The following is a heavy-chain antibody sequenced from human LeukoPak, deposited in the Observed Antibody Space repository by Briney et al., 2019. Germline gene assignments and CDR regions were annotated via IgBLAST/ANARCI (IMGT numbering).Heavy chain of an antibody. Sequence: PSETLSLTCAVSGGSISSGGYSWSWIRQPPGKGLEWIGYIYHSGSTYYNPSLKSRVTISVDTSKNQFPLKLSSVTAADTAVYYCARFGPYSGSPGGPDYWGQGTLVTVSS. V-gene: IGHV4-30-2*02. D-gene: IGHD1-26*01. CDR3: ARFGPYSGSPGGPDY. CDR1: GGSISSGGYS. J-gene: IGHJ4*02. CDR2: IYHSGST.